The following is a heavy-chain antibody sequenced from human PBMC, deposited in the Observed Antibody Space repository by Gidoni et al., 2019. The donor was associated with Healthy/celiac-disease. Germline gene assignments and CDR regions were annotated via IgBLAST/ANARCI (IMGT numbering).Heavy chain of an antibody. D-gene: IGHD3-3*01. CDR3: ARGRSITIFGVASYYFDY. J-gene: IGHJ4*02. V-gene: IGHV4-34*01. CDR2: INHSGST. CDR1: GASFGGYY. Sequence: QVQLQQWGAGLLKPSETLSLTCAVYGASFGGYYWSWIRRPPGKGLEWIGEINHSGSTNYNPSLKSRVTISVDTSKNQFSLKLSSVTAADTAVYYCARGRSITIFGVASYYFDYWGQGTLVTVSS.